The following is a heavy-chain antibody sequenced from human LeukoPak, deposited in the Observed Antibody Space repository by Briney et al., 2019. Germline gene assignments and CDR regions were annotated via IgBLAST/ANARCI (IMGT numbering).Heavy chain of an antibody. Sequence: SETLSLTCTVSGGSISSGSYYWSWIRQPAGKGLEWIGRIYTSGSTNYNPSLKSRVTISVDTSKNQFSLKLSSVTAADTAVYYCAGHYDILTGYIDYWGQGTLVTVSS. V-gene: IGHV4-61*02. CDR1: GGSISSGSYY. D-gene: IGHD3-9*01. CDR2: IYTSGST. J-gene: IGHJ4*02. CDR3: AGHYDILTGYIDY.